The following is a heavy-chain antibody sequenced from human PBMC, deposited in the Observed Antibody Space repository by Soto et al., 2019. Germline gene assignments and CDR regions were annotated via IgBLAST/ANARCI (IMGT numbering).Heavy chain of an antibody. V-gene: IGHV3-11*01. CDR3: ARGGWRQQLVRGY. D-gene: IGHD6-13*01. CDR1: GFTFSDYY. CDR2: ISSSGSTI. Sequence: GESLKISCAASGFTFSDYYMSWIRQAPGKGLEWVSYISSSGSTIYYADSVKGRFTISRDNAKNSLYLQMNSLRAEDTAVYYCARGGWRQQLVRGYWGQGTLVTVSS. J-gene: IGHJ4*02.